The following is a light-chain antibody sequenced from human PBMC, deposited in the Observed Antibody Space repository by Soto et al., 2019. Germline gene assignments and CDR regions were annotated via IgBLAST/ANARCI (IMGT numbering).Light chain of an antibody. V-gene: IGKV1-39*01. CDR1: QSINSY. J-gene: IGKJ1*01. CDR2: AAS. Sequence: DIQMTQSPSSQSASVGDRVTITCRASQSINSYLNWYQQKPGKAPKLLIYAASSLQSGVPSRFSGSGSETDVTLTLTSLQPDDFATYYCQQSFSTPRTFGQGTRVDI. CDR3: QQSFSTPRT.